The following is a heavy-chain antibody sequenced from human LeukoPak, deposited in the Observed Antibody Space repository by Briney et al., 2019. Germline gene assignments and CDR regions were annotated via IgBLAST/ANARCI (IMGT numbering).Heavy chain of an antibody. D-gene: IGHD3-10*01. CDR1: GFTVSSNY. Sequence: GGSLRLSCAASGFTVSSNYMSWVRQAPGKGLEWVSVLYSGGSTYYADSVKGRFTISRDSSKNTLFLQMNSLRAEDTAVYYCARGYYGSGIDYWGQGTLVTVSS. CDR2: LYSGGST. CDR3: ARGYYGSGIDY. V-gene: IGHV3-53*01. J-gene: IGHJ4*02.